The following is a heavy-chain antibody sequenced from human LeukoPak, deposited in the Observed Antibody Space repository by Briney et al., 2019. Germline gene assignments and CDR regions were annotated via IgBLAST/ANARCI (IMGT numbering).Heavy chain of an antibody. CDR1: GGSISSGDYY. J-gene: IGHJ2*01. CDR2: IYYSGST. V-gene: IGHV4-30-4*01. CDR3: ARLTTNDWYFDL. Sequence: PSQTLSLTCTVSGGSISSGDYYWSWIRQPPGKGLEWIGYIYYSGSTSYNPSLKSRVSISVDTSKNQFSLKLSSVTAADTAVYYCARLTTNDWYFDLWGRGTLVTVSS. D-gene: IGHD2/OR15-2a*01.